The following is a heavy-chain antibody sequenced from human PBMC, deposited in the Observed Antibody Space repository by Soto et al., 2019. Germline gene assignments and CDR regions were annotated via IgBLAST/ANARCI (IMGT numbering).Heavy chain of an antibody. J-gene: IGHJ4*02. Sequence: ASVKVSCKASGYTFTSYAMHWVRQAPGQRLEWMGWINAGNGNTKYSQKFQGRVTITRDTSASTAYMELSSLRSEDTAVYYCARSRPDYWIYLDYRGQGTLVTLSS. D-gene: IGHD3-3*01. CDR1: GYTFTSYA. CDR2: INAGNGNT. V-gene: IGHV1-3*01. CDR3: ARSRPDYWIYLDY.